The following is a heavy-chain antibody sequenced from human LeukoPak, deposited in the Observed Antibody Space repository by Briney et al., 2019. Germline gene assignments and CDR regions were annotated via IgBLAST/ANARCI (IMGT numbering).Heavy chain of an antibody. CDR2: ISAYNGNT. V-gene: IGHV1-18*01. D-gene: IGHD5-12*01. CDR3: ARVYSGYDSAYFDY. Sequence: ASVKVSCKASGYTFTSYGISWVRQAPGQGLEWMGWISAYNGNTNYAQKLQGRVTMTTDTSTSTAYMELRSLRSDDTAVYYCARVYSGYDSAYFDYWGQRTLVTVSS. CDR1: GYTFTSYG. J-gene: IGHJ4*02.